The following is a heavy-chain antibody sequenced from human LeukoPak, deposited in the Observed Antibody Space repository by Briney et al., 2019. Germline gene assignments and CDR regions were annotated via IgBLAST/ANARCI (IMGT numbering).Heavy chain of an antibody. J-gene: IGHJ2*01. D-gene: IGHD1-26*01. Sequence: PGESLRLSCAASGFTFRTYGMSWVRQAPGKGLQWVASIWYDGSDRLYTDSVKGRFTISRDNPNNTVFLQMNSLRGDDTAVYYCAKCAGATHWYFDLRGRGTLVTVSS. CDR1: GFTFRTYG. CDR3: AKCAGATHWYFDL. V-gene: IGHV3-33*06. CDR2: IWYDGSDR.